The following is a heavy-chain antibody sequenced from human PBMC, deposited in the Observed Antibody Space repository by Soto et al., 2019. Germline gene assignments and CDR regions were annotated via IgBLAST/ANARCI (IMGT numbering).Heavy chain of an antibody. V-gene: IGHV1-18*01. Sequence: QVHLVQSGAEPKKPGASVKVSCKGSGYTFTSYGITWVRQAPGQGLEWMGWISAHNGNTDYAQKLQGRVTVTRDTSTSTAYMELRSVRSDDTAVYYCARGRYGDYWGQGALVTVSS. CDR1: GYTFTSYG. D-gene: IGHD1-1*01. CDR2: ISAHNGNT. J-gene: IGHJ4*02. CDR3: ARGRYGDY.